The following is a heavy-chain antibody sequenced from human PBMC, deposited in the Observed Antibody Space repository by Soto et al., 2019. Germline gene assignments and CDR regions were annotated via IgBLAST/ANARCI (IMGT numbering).Heavy chain of an antibody. CDR3: ARKWSALDI. D-gene: IGHD1-26*01. CDR2: ISGSGTTK. J-gene: IGHJ3*02. V-gene: IGHV3-11*01. Sequence: PGGSLRLSCAASGFTFSDYYMNWIRQAPGKGLEWVSYISGSGTTKNYADSVKGRFTVSRDNAKNSLYLQMNSLRAEDTAVYYCARKWSALDIWGQGTMVTVSS. CDR1: GFTFSDYY.